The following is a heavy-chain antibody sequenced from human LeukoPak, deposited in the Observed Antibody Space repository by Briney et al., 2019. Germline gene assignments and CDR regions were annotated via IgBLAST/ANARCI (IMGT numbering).Heavy chain of an antibody. CDR2: ISASGTTI. D-gene: IGHD3-9*01. J-gene: IGHJ6*02. Sequence: GGSLRLSCAASGFSFSSYEMNWVRQAPGKGLEWVSYISASGTTIYYADSVKGRFTISRDNAKNSLYLQMNSLRAEDTAVYYCARENYDILTYFGTGMDVWGQGTTVTVSS. CDR3: ARENYDILTYFGTGMDV. CDR1: GFSFSSYE. V-gene: IGHV3-48*03.